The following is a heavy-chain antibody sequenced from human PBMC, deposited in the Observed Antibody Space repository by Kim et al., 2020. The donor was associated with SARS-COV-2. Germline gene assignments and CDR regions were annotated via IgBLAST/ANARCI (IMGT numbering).Heavy chain of an antibody. V-gene: IGHV1-69*13. CDR1: GGTFSSYA. Sequence: SVKVSCKASGGTFSSYAISWVRQAPGQGLEWMGGIIPIFGTANYAQKFQGRVTITADESTSTAYMELSSLRSEDTAVYYCARELARVNWFDPWGQGTLVTVSS. CDR3: ARELARVNWFDP. CDR2: IIPIFGTA. D-gene: IGHD5-12*01. J-gene: IGHJ5*02.